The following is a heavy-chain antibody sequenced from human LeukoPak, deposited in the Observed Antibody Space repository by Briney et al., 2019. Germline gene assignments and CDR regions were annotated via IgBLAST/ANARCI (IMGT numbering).Heavy chain of an antibody. D-gene: IGHD3-16*01. CDR3: ARAWGSLYYFDY. CDR2: INPNNGFT. Sequence: ASVKVSCKASGYTFTGYFLHWVRQAPGQGLEWMGWINPNNGFTNYTQKFKGRLTMTRDTCISTAYMELNRLTSDDTAVFYCARAWGSLYYFDYWGQGTLVTVSS. V-gene: IGHV1-2*02. CDR1: GYTFTGYF. J-gene: IGHJ4*02.